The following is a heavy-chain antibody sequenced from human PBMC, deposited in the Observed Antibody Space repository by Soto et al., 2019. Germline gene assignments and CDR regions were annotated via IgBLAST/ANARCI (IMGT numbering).Heavy chain of an antibody. V-gene: IGHV2-26*01. D-gene: IGHD3-3*01. Sequence: QSGPTLVNPTETLTLTCTVSGFSLSNARMGVSWIRQPPGKALEWLAHIFSNDEKSYSTSLKSRLTISKDTSKSQVVLTMTNMDPVDTAAYYCARIFTIFGVVIPFDYWGQGTLVTVSS. CDR3: ARIFTIFGVVIPFDY. CDR2: IFSNDEK. J-gene: IGHJ4*02. CDR1: GFSLSNARMG.